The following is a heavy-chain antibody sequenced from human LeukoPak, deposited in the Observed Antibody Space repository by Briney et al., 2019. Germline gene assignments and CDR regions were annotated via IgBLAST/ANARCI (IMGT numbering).Heavy chain of an antibody. Sequence: GGSLRLSCAASGFTFSSYWMSWVRQAPGKGLEWVANIKQDGSEKYYVDSVKGRLTISRDNAKNSLYLQMNSLRAEDTAVYYCASGLAYCGGDCYGYVFDIWGQGTMVTVSS. D-gene: IGHD2-21*02. CDR1: GFTFSSYW. J-gene: IGHJ3*02. CDR3: ASGLAYCGGDCYGYVFDI. CDR2: IKQDGSEK. V-gene: IGHV3-7*01.